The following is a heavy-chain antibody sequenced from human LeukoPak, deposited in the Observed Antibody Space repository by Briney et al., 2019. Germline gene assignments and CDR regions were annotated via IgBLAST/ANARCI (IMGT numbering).Heavy chain of an antibody. J-gene: IGHJ4*02. CDR1: GGSISSYY. CDR2: IYYSGST. D-gene: IGHD6-6*01. V-gene: IGHV4-59*01. CDR3: ARALGYSSSPSLEY. Sequence: SETLSLTCTVSGGSISSYYWSWIRQPPGKGLEWIGYIYYSGSTNYNPSLKSRVTISADTSKNQFSLKLSSVTAADTAVYYCARALGYSSSPSLEYWGQGTLVTVSS.